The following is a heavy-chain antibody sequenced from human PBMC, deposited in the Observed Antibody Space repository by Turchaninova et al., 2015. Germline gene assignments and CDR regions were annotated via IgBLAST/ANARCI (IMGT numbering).Heavy chain of an antibody. V-gene: IGHV7-4-1*02. J-gene: IGHJ3*02. D-gene: IGHD2-2*01. CDR2: IKSTTGNP. Sequence: GASVKVSCKASGYTFNSYNLNWVRQAPGQGLEWMGWIKSTTGNPTYAQGFTGRFVFSVDTSVSTAYLQISSLDAEDTGFYYCARKKICGTTSCYGAFDICGQGTKVTVSS. CDR3: ARKKICGTTSCYGAFDI. CDR1: GYTFNSYN.